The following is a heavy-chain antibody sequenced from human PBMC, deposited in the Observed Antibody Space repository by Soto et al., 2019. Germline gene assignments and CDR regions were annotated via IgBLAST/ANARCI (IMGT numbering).Heavy chain of an antibody. V-gene: IGHV4-31*03. CDR1: GGSISSGGYY. Sequence: QVQLQAPGPGLVKPSQTLSLTCTVSGGSISSGGYYSSWIRQHPVKGLEWIGSIYDSVSTYCNPSLKSRVTISVDTSKNQCFLKLSSVTAADTAVYYCARAPILWGQGTLVPLSS. J-gene: IGHJ4*02. CDR2: IYDSVST. CDR3: ARAPIL.